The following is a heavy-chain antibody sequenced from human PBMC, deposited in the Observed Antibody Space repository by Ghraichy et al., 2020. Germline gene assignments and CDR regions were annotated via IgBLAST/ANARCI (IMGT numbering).Heavy chain of an antibody. CDR1: GFNFGAYS. D-gene: IGHD4-23*01. V-gene: IGHV3-48*02. J-gene: IGHJ6*02. Sequence: GGSLRLSCVGSGFNFGAYSMNWVRQSPGKRLEWISYITSSSSFKSYADSVKGRFTISRDNAQNSLSLQMSSLTDEDTAVYYCARGSTVVRFYYYDGMDVWGQGTTVTVSS. CDR2: ITSSSSFK. CDR3: ARGSTVVRFYYYDGMDV.